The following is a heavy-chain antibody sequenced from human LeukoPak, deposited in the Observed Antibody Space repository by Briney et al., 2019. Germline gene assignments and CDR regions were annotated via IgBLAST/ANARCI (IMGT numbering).Heavy chain of an antibody. CDR3: ARDLSSYMDV. CDR2: IIPIFGTA. J-gene: IGHJ6*03. CDR1: GGTFSSYA. Sequence: SVKVSCKASGGTFSSYAISWVRQAPGQGLEWMGRIIPIFGTANYAQKLQGRVTMTTDTSTSTAYMELRSLRSDDTAVYYCARDLSSYMDVWGKGTTVTVSS. D-gene: IGHD6-6*01. V-gene: IGHV1-69*05.